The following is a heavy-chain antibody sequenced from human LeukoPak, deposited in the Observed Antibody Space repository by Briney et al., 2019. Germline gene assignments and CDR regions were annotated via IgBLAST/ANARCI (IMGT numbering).Heavy chain of an antibody. D-gene: IGHD1-26*01. V-gene: IGHV1-2*02. CDR3: ARETDSGSYYFDY. CDR2: INPNCGGT. J-gene: IGHJ4*02. Sequence: GASVKVSCKASGYTFTGYYMHWVRQAPGQGLEWMGWINPNCGGTNYAQKFQGRVTMTRDTSISTAYMELSRLRSDDTAVYYCARETDSGSYYFDYWGQGTLVTVSS. CDR1: GYTFTGYY.